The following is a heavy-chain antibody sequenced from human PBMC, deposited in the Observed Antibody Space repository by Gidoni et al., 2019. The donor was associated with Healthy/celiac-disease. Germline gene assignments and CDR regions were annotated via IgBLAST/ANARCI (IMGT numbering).Heavy chain of an antibody. CDR1: GFTFSSYG. Sequence: QVQLVESGGGVVQPGRSLRLSCAASGFTFSSYGMHWVRQAPGKGLEWVAVIWYDGSNKYYADSVKGRFTISRDNSKNTLYLQMNSLRAEDTAVYYCARDDSSGYPDYWGQGTLVTVSS. V-gene: IGHV3-33*01. D-gene: IGHD3-22*01. CDR3: ARDDSSGYPDY. CDR2: IWYDGSNK. J-gene: IGHJ4*02.